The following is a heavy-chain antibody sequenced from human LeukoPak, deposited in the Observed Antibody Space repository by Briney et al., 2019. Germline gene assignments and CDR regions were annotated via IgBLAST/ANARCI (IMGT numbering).Heavy chain of an antibody. CDR3: ARETGSYLWRSWLNP. CDR1: SGSFRTYY. D-gene: IGHD3-16*01. Sequence: SETLSLTCTVSSGSFRTYYWSWIRQPPGKGLEWIGNIYYSGSANYNPSLKSRVTISVDTSKNQFSLKLSPVTAADTAVYYCARETGSYLWRSWLNPWGQGTLVTVSS. CDR2: IYYSGSA. V-gene: IGHV4-59*01. J-gene: IGHJ5*02.